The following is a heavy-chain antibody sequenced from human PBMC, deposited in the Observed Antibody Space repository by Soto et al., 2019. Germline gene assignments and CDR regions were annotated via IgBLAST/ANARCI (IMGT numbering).Heavy chain of an antibody. CDR3: AKDMGPHRDYDFLFDY. CDR1: GFTFDDYA. V-gene: IGHV3-9*01. Sequence: EVQLVESGGGLVQPGRSLRLSCAASGFTFDDYAMHWVRQAPGKGLEWVSGISWNSGSIGYADSVKGRFTISRDNAKNSLYLQMNSLRAEDTALYYCAKDMGPHRDYDFLFDYWGQGTLVTVSS. D-gene: IGHD4-17*01. CDR2: ISWNSGSI. J-gene: IGHJ4*02.